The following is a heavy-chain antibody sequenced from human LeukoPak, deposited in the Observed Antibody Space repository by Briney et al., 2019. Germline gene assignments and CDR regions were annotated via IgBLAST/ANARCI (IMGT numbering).Heavy chain of an antibody. CDR2: IIPIFGTA. J-gene: IGHJ6*02. CDR1: GGTFSSYA. D-gene: IGHD1-26*01. V-gene: IGHV1-69*13. Sequence: WASVKVSCKASGGTFSSYAISWVRQAPGQGLEWMGGIIPIFGTANYAQKFQGRVTITADESTSTAYMELSSLRSEDTAVYYCARGSSKVGATKTYYYGMDAWGQGTTVTVSS. CDR3: ARGSSKVGATKTYYYGMDA.